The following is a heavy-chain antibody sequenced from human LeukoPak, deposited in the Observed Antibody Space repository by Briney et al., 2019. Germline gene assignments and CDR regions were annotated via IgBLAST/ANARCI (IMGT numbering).Heavy chain of an antibody. V-gene: IGHV4-59*08. CDR1: GGSISSYY. CDR2: IYYSGST. J-gene: IGHJ3*02. CDR3: AKYYYDQGGAFDI. D-gene: IGHD3-22*01. Sequence: PSETLSLTCTVSGGSISSYYWTWIRQPPGKGLEWIGYIYYSGSTNYNPSLKSRVTISVDTSKKQFSLKLSSVTAADTAVYYCAKYYYDQGGAFDIWGQGTMVTVSS.